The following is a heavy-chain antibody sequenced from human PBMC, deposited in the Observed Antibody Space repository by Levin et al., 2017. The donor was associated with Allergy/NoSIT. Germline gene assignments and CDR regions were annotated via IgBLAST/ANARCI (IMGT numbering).Heavy chain of an antibody. CDR1: GFTFSSYG. D-gene: IGHD4-17*01. Sequence: GGSLRLSCAASGFTFSSYGMHWVRQAPGKGLEWVAVISYDGSNKYYADSVKGRFTISRDNSKNTLYLQMNSLRAEDTAVYYCAKGDYVSAGDIWGQGTMVTVSS. V-gene: IGHV3-30*18. CDR2: ISYDGSNK. J-gene: IGHJ3*02. CDR3: AKGDYVSAGDI.